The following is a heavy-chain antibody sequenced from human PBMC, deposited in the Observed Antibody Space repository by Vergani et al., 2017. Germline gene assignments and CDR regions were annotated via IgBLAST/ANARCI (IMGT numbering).Heavy chain of an antibody. V-gene: IGHV4-39*07. CDR3: ASLFPIAARPVRDY. CDR2: INHSGST. D-gene: IGHD6-6*01. CDR1: GGSISSSSYY. J-gene: IGHJ4*02. Sequence: QLQLQESGPGLVKPSETLSLTCTVSGGSISSSSYYWGWIRQPPGKGLEWIGEINHSGSTNYNPSLKSRVTISVDTSKNQFSLKLSSVTAADTAVYYCASLFPIAARPVRDYWGQGTLVTVSS.